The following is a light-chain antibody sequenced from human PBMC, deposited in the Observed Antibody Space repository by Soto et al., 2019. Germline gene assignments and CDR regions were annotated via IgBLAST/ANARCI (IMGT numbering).Light chain of an antibody. CDR2: EVV. CDR3: SSFTSSSTWV. V-gene: IGLV2-14*01. Sequence: QSALTQPASVSGSPGQSITISCTGTSGDIGGYNSVSWYQQHPGKAPKLLIYEVVKRPSGVSNRFSGSKSCNTASLTISGLQADDEADYYCSSFTSSSTWVFGGGTKLTVL. CDR1: SGDIGGYNS. J-gene: IGLJ3*02.